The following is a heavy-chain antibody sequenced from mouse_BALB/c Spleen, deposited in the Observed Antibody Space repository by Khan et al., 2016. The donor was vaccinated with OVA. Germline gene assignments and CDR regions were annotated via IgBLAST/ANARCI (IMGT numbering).Heavy chain of an antibody. CDR3: ARAYYRYDGYYAMDY. V-gene: IGHV2-6-4*01. CDR2: IWGGGGT. Sequence: VQLQESGPGLVAPSQSLSITCTVSGFSLSSYNIHWVRQPPGKGLEWLGMIWGGGGTDYYTTLISSLSIRKDNSQSQVLLKMNSLQTDDTAMYYCARAYYRYDGYYAMDYWGQGTSVTVSS. D-gene: IGHD2-14*01. J-gene: IGHJ4*01. CDR1: GFSLSSYN.